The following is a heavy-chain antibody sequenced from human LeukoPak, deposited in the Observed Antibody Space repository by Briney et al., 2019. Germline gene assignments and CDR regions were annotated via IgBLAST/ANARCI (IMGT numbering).Heavy chain of an antibody. V-gene: IGHV3-30*02. J-gene: IGHJ6*03. D-gene: IGHD2-2*01. CDR2: IRYDGSNK. CDR1: GFTFSSYG. Sequence: GGSLRLSCAASGFTFSSYGMHWVRQAPGKGLEWVAFIRYDGSNKYYADSVKGRFTISRDNSKNTLYLQMNSLRAEDTAVYYRAKAGLLCINYYYYMDVWGKGTTVTVSS. CDR3: AKAGLLCINYYYYMDV.